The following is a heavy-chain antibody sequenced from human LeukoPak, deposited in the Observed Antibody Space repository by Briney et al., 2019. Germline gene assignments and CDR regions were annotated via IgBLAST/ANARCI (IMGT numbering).Heavy chain of an antibody. CDR3: ARPERAWYVDY. CDR2: IYPGDSDT. J-gene: IGHJ4*02. CDR1: GYSFTTYW. D-gene: IGHD6-19*01. V-gene: IGHV5-51*01. Sequence: GESLKISCKGSGYSFTTYWIGWVRQMPGKGLEWMGIIYPGDSDTRYSPSFQGQVTISADKSVSTAYLQWSSLKASDTAMYYCARPERAWYVDYWGRGTPVTVSS.